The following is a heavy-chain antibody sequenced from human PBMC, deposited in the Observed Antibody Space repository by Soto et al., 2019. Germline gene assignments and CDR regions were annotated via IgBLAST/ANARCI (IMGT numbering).Heavy chain of an antibody. D-gene: IGHD3-16*01. CDR3: ENLPEMGYYGMDV. V-gene: IGHV3-30*18. CDR1: GFTFSSYG. Sequence: QVQLVESGGGVVQPGRSLRLSCAASGFTFSSYGMHWVRQAPGKGLEWVAVISYDGSNKYYADSVKGRFTISRDNSKNTLYLQMNSLRAEDTAVYYCENLPEMGYYGMDVWGQGTTVTVSS. CDR2: ISYDGSNK. J-gene: IGHJ6*02.